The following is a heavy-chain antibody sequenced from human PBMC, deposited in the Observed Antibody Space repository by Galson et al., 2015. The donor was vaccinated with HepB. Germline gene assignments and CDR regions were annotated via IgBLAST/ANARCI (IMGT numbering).Heavy chain of an antibody. J-gene: IGHJ6*02. Sequence: SLRLSCAASGFTFSSYSMSWVRQAPGKGLEWVSYISSSSTIYYADSVKGRFTISRDNAKNSLYLQMNSLRDEDTAVYYCAREPKYPITKHQWLLLLHYYGMDVWGQGTTVTVSS. D-gene: IGHD3-22*01. CDR2: ISSSSTI. V-gene: IGHV3-48*02. CDR1: GFTFSSYS. CDR3: AREPKYPITKHQWLLLLHYYGMDV.